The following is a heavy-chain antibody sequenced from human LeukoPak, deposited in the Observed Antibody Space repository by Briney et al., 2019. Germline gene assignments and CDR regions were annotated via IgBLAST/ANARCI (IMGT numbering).Heavy chain of an antibody. V-gene: IGHV3-23*01. Sequence: GGSLRLSCAASGFTFSSYAMSWVRQAPGKGLEWVSAISGSGGSTYYADSVKGRFTISRDNSKNTLYLQMNSLRAEDTAVYCCAKDQGIAAAGRQYYFDYWGQGTLVTVSS. CDR2: ISGSGGST. J-gene: IGHJ4*02. D-gene: IGHD6-13*01. CDR1: GFTFSSYA. CDR3: AKDQGIAAAGRQYYFDY.